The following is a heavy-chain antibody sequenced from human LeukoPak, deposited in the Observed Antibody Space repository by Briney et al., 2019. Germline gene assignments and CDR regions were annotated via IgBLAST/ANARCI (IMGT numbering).Heavy chain of an antibody. CDR1: GYTFTSYA. J-gene: IGHJ5*02. CDR2: ISAYNGNT. Sequence: ASVKVSCKASGYTFTSYAMNWVRQAPGQGLEWMGWISAYNGNTNYAQKLQGRVTMTTDTSTSTAYMELRSLRSDDTAVYYCAQYYYDSSGYYYAWFDPWGQGTLVTVSS. D-gene: IGHD3-22*01. CDR3: AQYYYDSSGYYYAWFDP. V-gene: IGHV1-18*01.